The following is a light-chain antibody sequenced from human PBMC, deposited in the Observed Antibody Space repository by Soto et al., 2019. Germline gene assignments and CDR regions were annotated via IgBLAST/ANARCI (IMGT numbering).Light chain of an antibody. V-gene: IGLV2-14*01. CDR3: SSYTSSSTLV. Sequence: QSALTQPASVPGSPGQSITISCTGTSSDVGGYNYVSWYQQHPGKAPKLMIYEVSNRPSGVSNRFSGSKSGNTASLTISGLQAEVEADYYCSSYTSSSTLVFGGGTKLTVL. CDR1: SSDVGGYNY. CDR2: EVS. J-gene: IGLJ3*02.